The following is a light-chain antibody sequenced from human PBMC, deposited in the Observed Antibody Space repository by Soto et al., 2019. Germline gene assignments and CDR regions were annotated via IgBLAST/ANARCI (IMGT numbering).Light chain of an antibody. CDR1: QSVSSN. CDR2: GAT. V-gene: IGKV3-15*01. J-gene: IGKJ1*01. CDR3: QQYSNWPPWT. Sequence: ETVMTQSPATLSVSPGERATLSCRASQSVSSNLAWYQQKPGQAPRLLIYGATTRATGIPARFSGSGSGTEFTITISSLQSEDFAVYYCQQYSNWPPWTLGQGTKVDIK.